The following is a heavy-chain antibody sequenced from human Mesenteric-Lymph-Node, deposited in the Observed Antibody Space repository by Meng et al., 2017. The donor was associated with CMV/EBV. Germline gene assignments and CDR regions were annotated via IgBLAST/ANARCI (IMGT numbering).Heavy chain of an antibody. CDR3: AKDGHSSSWHGYYYYYYGMDV. Sequence: GESLKISCAASGFTFNRYSMNWVRQVPGKGLEWVSSISSRHGYIYYTDSVKGRFTISRDNAKNSLYLQMNSLRAEDTALYYCAKDGHSSSWHGYYYYYYGMDVWGQGTTVTVSS. CDR1: GFTFNRYS. V-gene: IGHV3-21*04. J-gene: IGHJ6*02. CDR2: ISSRHGYI. D-gene: IGHD6-13*01.